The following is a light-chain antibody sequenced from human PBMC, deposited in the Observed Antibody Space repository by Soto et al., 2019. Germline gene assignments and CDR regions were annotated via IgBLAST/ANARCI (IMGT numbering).Light chain of an antibody. Sequence: EIVLTQSPGTLSLSPGERATLSCRASQSVTGSYLAWYQQKPGQAPRLVMYGASIRTSGIPDRFSGSGSGTDFTLTISRLEPEDFAVYYCQQYVRAPWTFGQGTKVDIK. CDR1: QSVTGSY. CDR2: GAS. J-gene: IGKJ1*01. V-gene: IGKV3-20*01. CDR3: QQYVRAPWT.